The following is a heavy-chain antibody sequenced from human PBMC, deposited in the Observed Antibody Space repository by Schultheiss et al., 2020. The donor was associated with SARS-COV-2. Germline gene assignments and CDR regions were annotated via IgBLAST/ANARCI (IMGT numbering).Heavy chain of an antibody. CDR1: GYTFTSYD. Sequence: ASVKVSCKASGYTFTSYDINWVRQATGQGLEWMGWMNPNSGNTGYAQKFQGRVTMTRNTSISTAYMELSSLRSEDTAVYYCARDRIAAAEYYYYGMDVWGQGTTVTVSS. D-gene: IGHD6-13*01. CDR2: MNPNSGNT. CDR3: ARDRIAAAEYYYYGMDV. V-gene: IGHV1-8*01. J-gene: IGHJ6*02.